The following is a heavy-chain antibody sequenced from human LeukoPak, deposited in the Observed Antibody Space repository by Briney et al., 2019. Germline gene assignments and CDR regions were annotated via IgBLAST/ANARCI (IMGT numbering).Heavy chain of an antibody. J-gene: IGHJ4*02. CDR1: GYTFTGYY. V-gene: IGHV1-2*02. CDR3: ARAQNYYDSSGYSFDY. CDR2: INPNSGGT. D-gene: IGHD3-22*01. Sequence: ASVKVSCKASGYTFTGYYMHWVRQAPGQGLEWMGWINPNSGGTNYAQKFQGRVTMIRDTSISTAYMELSRLRSDDTAVYYCARAQNYYDSSGYSFDYWGQGTLVTASS.